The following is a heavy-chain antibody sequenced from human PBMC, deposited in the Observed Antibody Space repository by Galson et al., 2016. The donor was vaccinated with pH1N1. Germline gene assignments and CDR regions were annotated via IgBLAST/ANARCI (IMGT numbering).Heavy chain of an antibody. V-gene: IGHV3-7*01. CDR1: GFTFSSYA. CDR2: IKQDGSEK. Sequence: SLRLSCAASGFTFSSYAMSWVRQAPGKGLEWVANIKQDGSEKNYVDSVKGRFTISRDNAKNSVYLQMNSLRAEDTAVYYCAKENWGCEYWGQGTLVTVSS. J-gene: IGHJ4*02. D-gene: IGHD7-27*01. CDR3: AKENWGCEY.